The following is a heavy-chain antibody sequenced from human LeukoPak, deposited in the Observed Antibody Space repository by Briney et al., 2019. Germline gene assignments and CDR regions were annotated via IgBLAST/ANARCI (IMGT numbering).Heavy chain of an antibody. CDR3: AGDLSIAVAGTGSYNWFDH. D-gene: IGHD6-19*01. J-gene: IGHJ5*02. Sequence: SETLSLTCAVYGGSFSGYYWSWIRQPPGKGLEWIGEINHSGSTNYNPSLKSRVTISVDTSKNQFSLKLSSVTAADTAVYYCAGDLSIAVAGTGSYNWFDHWGQGTLVTVSS. CDR1: GGSFSGYY. CDR2: INHSGST. V-gene: IGHV4-34*01.